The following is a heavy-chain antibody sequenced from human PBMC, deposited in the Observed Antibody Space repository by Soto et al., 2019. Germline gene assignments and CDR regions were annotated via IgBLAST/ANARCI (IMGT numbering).Heavy chain of an antibody. V-gene: IGHV1-18*01. D-gene: IGHD4-17*01. J-gene: IGHJ4*01. CDR3: ARRWTTGEIDY. CDR2: ISAYTGNT. Sequence: QVKLVQSGGEVKKPGASVKVSCKASGYIFNSFGISWVRQAPGQGLEWMGWISAYTGNTKYAQNFQGRVTMTTDTSTSTAYMELRSLRSDDTAVYYCARRWTTGEIDYWGHGTLVTVSS. CDR1: GYIFNSFG.